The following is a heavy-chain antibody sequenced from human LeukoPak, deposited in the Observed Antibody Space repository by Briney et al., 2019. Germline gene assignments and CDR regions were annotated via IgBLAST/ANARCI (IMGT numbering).Heavy chain of an antibody. CDR1: GYTFTSYD. V-gene: IGHV1-8*01. CDR2: MNPNSGNT. J-gene: IGHJ3*02. Sequence: ASVKVSCKASGYTFTSYDINWVRQATGQGLEWMGWMNPNSGNTGCAQKFQGRVTMTRNTSISTAYMELSSLRSEDTAVYYCARAGAGHDAFDIWGQGTMVTVSS. D-gene: IGHD1-26*01. CDR3: ARAGAGHDAFDI.